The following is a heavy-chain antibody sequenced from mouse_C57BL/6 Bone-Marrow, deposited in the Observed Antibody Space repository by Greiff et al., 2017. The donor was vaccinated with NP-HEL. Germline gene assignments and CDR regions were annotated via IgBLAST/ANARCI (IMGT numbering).Heavy chain of an antibody. CDR3: ARGGTTVVADY. CDR1: GYTFTSYW. CDR2: IYPSDSET. D-gene: IGHD1-1*01. Sequence: QVQLQQPGAELVRPGSSVKLSCKASGYTFTSYWLDWVKQRTGQGLEWIGNIYPSDSETHYNQKFKDKATLTVDKSSSTAYMQLSSLTSEDSAVSYCARGGTTVVADYWGQGTTLTVSS. J-gene: IGHJ2*01. V-gene: IGHV1-61*01.